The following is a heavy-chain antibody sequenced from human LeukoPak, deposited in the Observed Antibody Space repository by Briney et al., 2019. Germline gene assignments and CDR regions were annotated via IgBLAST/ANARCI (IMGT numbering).Heavy chain of an antibody. D-gene: IGHD2-2*01. J-gene: IGHJ5*02. Sequence: PGGSLRLSCAASGIPVAANYMAWVRQAPGKGLEFVSVLYTGGGTDYVDSVKGRFTISRDNSKNIVYLQMDTLRPEDTAVYFCARLRTQVGSTTQEGRFDPWGRGTLVTVSS. CDR1: GIPVAANY. V-gene: IGHV3-53*01. CDR2: LYTGGGT. CDR3: ARLRTQVGSTTQEGRFDP.